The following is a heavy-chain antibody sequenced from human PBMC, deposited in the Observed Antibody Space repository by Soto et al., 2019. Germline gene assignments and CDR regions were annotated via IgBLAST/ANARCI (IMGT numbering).Heavy chain of an antibody. CDR1: GFTFSSYW. Sequence: GGSLRLSCAASGFTFSSYWMSWVRQAPGKGLEWVANIKQDGSEKYYVDSVKGRFTISRDNAKNSLYLQMNSLRAEDTAVYYCARDVKRGQRPVVPVDHWGQGTLVTVSS. CDR3: ARDVKRGQRPVVPVDH. D-gene: IGHD6-25*01. CDR2: IKQDGSEK. V-gene: IGHV3-7*01. J-gene: IGHJ4*02.